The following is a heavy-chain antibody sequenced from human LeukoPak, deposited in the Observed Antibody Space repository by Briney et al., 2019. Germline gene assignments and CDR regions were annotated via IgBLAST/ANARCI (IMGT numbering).Heavy chain of an antibody. Sequence: PSETLSLTCSVSGVSISSHYWSWIRQPAGEGLEWIGRIYTSGSTNYNPSLNSRVTISVDKSKNHLSLNLSSVTAAVTAFYYCARDWRYCSVGSCSYYFDYWGQGALVTVSS. CDR3: ARDWRYCSVGSCSYYFDY. V-gene: IGHV4-4*07. CDR1: GVSISSHY. D-gene: IGHD2-15*01. CDR2: IYTSGST. J-gene: IGHJ4*02.